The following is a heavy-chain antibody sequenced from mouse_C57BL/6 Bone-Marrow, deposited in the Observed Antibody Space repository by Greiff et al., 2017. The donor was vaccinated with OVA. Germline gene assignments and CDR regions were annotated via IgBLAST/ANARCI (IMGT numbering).Heavy chain of an antibody. Sequence: VKLQESGAELARPGASVKLSCKASGYTFTSYGISWVKQRTGQGLEWIGEIYPRSGNTYYNEKFKGKATLTADKSSSTAYMELRRLRSEDSAVYFCAREGGTTVVPLYYFDYWGQGTTLTVSS. V-gene: IGHV1-81*01. CDR1: GYTFTSYG. D-gene: IGHD1-3*01. CDR2: IYPRSGNT. J-gene: IGHJ2*01. CDR3: AREGGTTVVPLYYFDY.